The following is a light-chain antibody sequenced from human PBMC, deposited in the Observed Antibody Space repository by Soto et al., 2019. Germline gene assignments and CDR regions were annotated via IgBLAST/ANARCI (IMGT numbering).Light chain of an antibody. CDR2: RNN. CDR3: AAWADSLSGVV. V-gene: IGLV1-47*01. Sequence: QSVLTQPPSASGTPGQRVTISCSGSSSDIGSNFVYWYQQVPGTAPQLLIYRNNQRPSGVPDRFSVSKSGTSASLAISGLRSEDEADYYCAAWADSLSGVVFGGGTKLTVL. J-gene: IGLJ2*01. CDR1: SSDIGSNF.